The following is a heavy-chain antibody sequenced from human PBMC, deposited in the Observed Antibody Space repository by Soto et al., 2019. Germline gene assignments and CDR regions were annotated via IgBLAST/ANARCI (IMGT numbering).Heavy chain of an antibody. CDR1: GYTFTSYA. CDR2: INAGNGNT. Sequence: QVQLVQSGAEVKKPGASVKVSCKASGYTFTSYAMHGVRQAPGQRLEWMGWINAGNGNTKYSQKLQGRVTITRDTPASTAYMELSSLRAEDTAVYYCARGGIGKLVYLEYWGQGSLVTVSS. D-gene: IGHD3-16*01. V-gene: IGHV1-3*01. J-gene: IGHJ4*02. CDR3: ARGGIGKLVYLEY.